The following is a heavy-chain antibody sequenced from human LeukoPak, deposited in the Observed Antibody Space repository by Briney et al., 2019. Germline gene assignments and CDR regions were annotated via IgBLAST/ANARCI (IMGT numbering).Heavy chain of an antibody. D-gene: IGHD2-15*01. CDR1: GGSISSGGYS. J-gene: IGHJ5*02. V-gene: IGHV4-30-2*01. CDR2: IYHSGST. CDR3: ARGPRVGCSGGSCYSHWLDP. Sequence: PSETLSLTCAVSGGSISSGGYSWSWIRQPPGKGLEWIGYIYHSGSTYYNPSLKSRVTISVDRSKNQFSLKLSSVTAADTAVYYCARGPRVGCSGGSCYSHWLDPWGQGTLVTVSS.